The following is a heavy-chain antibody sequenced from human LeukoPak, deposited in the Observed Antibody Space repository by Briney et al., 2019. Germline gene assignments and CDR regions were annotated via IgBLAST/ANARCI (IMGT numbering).Heavy chain of an antibody. D-gene: IGHD3-22*01. Sequence: PSETLSLTCTVSGGSISSYYWSWIRQPAGKGLEWIGRIYTSGSTSYNPSLKSRVTMSVDTSKNQFSLKLSSVTAADTAVYYCAKDQGYDSKNYFDYWGQGTLVTVSS. J-gene: IGHJ4*02. CDR2: IYTSGST. CDR1: GGSISSYY. CDR3: AKDQGYDSKNYFDY. V-gene: IGHV4-4*07.